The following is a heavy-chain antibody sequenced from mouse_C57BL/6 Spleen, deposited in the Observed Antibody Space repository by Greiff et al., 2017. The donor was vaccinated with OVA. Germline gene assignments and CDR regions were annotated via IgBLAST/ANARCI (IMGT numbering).Heavy chain of an antibody. CDR3: ARWLLSAFAY. D-gene: IGHD2-3*01. J-gene: IGHJ3*01. CDR1: GFNIKDYY. Sequence: VQLQQSGAELVRPGASVKLSCTASGFNIKDYYMHWVKQRPEQGLEWIGRIDPEDGDTEYAPKFQGKATMTADTSSNTAYLQLSSLTSEDTAIYYCARWLLSAFAYWGQGTLVTVSA. V-gene: IGHV14-1*01. CDR2: IDPEDGDT.